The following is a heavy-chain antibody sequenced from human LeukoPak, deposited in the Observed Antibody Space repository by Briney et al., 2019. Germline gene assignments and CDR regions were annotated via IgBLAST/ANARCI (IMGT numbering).Heavy chain of an antibody. Sequence: AIIGSGGSTYYADSVKGRFTISRDNSKNTLYLQMNSLRAEDTAVYYCAKSGSGWRANWFDPWGQGTLVTVSS. D-gene: IGHD6-19*01. CDR3: AKSGSGWRANWFDP. J-gene: IGHJ5*02. CDR2: IIGSGGST. V-gene: IGHV3-23*01.